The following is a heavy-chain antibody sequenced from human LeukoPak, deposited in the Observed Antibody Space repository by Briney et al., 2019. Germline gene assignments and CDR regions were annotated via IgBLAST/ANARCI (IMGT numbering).Heavy chain of an antibody. CDR1: GFTFSSYG. D-gene: IGHD3-10*01. V-gene: IGHV3-30*02. CDR3: ARARFEMVRGVLFAY. Sequence: PGGSLRLSCAATGFTFSSYGMHWVRQAPGKGLEWVAFIRYDGSNKYYADSVKGRFTISRDNSKNTLYLQMNSLRAEDTAVYYCARARFEMVRGVLFAYWGQGTLVTVSS. CDR2: IRYDGSNK. J-gene: IGHJ4*02.